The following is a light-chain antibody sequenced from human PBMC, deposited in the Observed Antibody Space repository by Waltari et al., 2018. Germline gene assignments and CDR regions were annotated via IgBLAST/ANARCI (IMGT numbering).Light chain of an antibody. V-gene: IGKV3-20*01. Sequence: VLTQSPGTLSLSPGEGATLPCRASQTVGAYLAWYQQTPGQAPRLLIYHSSNRATGIPDRFSGSGSGTDFTLTITRLEPEDFAVYYCQQYRSAPYTFGQGTKLEIK. CDR3: QQYRSAPYT. CDR2: HSS. CDR1: QTVGAY. J-gene: IGKJ2*01.